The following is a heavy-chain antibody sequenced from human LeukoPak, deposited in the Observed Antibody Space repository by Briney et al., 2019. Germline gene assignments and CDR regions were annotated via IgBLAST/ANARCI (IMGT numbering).Heavy chain of an antibody. Sequence: GASVKVSCKASGYTFTSYYMHWVRQAPGQGLEWMGIINPSGGSTSYAQKFQGRVTMTRDTSTSTVYMELSSLRSGDTAVYYCARDWTRGVAVAGTSGGADYWGQGTLVTVSS. D-gene: IGHD6-19*01. CDR2: INPSGGST. V-gene: IGHV1-46*01. J-gene: IGHJ4*02. CDR1: GYTFTSYY. CDR3: ARDWTRGVAVAGTSGGADY.